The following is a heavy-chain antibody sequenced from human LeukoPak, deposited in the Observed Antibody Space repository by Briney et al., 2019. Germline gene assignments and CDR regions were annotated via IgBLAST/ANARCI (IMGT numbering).Heavy chain of an antibody. Sequence: GGSLRLSCAASGFTFSAYIMNWVRQAPGKGLGWVSYISGPGTTIYYADSVKGRFTISRDNAKNLLYLQMNSLRAEDTAVYYCTTGSPGDGYASDWGQGTLVTASS. J-gene: IGHJ4*02. V-gene: IGHV3-48*04. D-gene: IGHD5-24*01. CDR1: GFTFSAYI. CDR3: TTGSPGDGYASD. CDR2: ISGPGTTI.